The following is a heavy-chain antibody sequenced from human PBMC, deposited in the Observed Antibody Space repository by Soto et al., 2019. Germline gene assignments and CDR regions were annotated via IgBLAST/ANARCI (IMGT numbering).Heavy chain of an antibody. CDR3: ARGYYDSSGYYYGEGYYFDY. J-gene: IGHJ4*01. D-gene: IGHD3-22*01. V-gene: IGHV1-69*13. Sequence: SVKVSCEPSGGTFSSYAISWVRQAPGQGLEWMGGIIPIFGTANYAQKFQGRVTITADESTSTADMELSSLRSEDTAVYYCARGYYDSSGYYYGEGYYFDYWGHGTLVTVSS. CDR1: GGTFSSYA. CDR2: IIPIFGTA.